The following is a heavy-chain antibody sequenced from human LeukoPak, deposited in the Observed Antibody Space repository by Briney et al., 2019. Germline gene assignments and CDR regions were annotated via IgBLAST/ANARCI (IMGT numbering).Heavy chain of an antibody. CDR3: ARGAPRDYGMDV. CDR2: ISYDGSNK. V-gene: IGHV3-30*04. J-gene: IGHJ6*02. CDR1: GFTFSSYA. Sequence: GRSLRLSCAASGFTFSSYAMHWVRQAPGEGLEWVAVISYDGSNKYYADSVKGRFTISRDNSKNTLYLQMNSLRAEDTAVYYCARGAPRDYGMDVWGQGTTVTVSS.